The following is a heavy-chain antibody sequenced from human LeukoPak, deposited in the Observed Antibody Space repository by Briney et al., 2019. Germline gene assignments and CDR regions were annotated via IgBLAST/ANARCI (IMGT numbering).Heavy chain of an antibody. CDR1: GGSISSYY. Sequence: KPSETLSLTCTVSGGSISSYYWSWIRQPPGKGLEWIGEINHSGSTNYNPSLKSRVTISVDTSKNQFSLKLSSVTAADTAVYYCARGLYWGEIDYWGQGTLVTVSS. CDR3: ARGLYWGEIDY. CDR2: INHSGST. V-gene: IGHV4-34*01. J-gene: IGHJ4*02. D-gene: IGHD3-16*01.